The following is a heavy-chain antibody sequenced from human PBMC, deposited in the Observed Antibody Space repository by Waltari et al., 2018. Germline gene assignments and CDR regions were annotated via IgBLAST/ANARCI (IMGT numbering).Heavy chain of an antibody. CDR1: GGSISSHY. J-gene: IGHJ4*02. D-gene: IGHD1-26*01. CDR2: IYYSGST. Sequence: QVQLQESGPGLVKPSETLSLTCTVSGGSISSHYRSWIRQPPGKGLEWIGYIYYSGSTNYNPSLKSRVTISVDTSKNQFSLKLSSVTAADTAVYYCARGGGYSGSYYYFDYWGQGTLVTVSS. V-gene: IGHV4-59*11. CDR3: ARGGGYSGSYYYFDY.